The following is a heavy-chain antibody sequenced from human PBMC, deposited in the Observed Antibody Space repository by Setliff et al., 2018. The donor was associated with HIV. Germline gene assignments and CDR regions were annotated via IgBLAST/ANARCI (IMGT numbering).Heavy chain of an antibody. CDR2: INPNSGDT. Sequence: ASVKVSCKASGYIFIGYYLHWVRQAPGQGLERMGWINPNSGDTNYAQKFQGRVTMTRDTSISTAYMELSRLRSDDTAVYYCARDPTGHYFDFWGQGTLVTVSS. CDR3: ARDPTGHYFDF. V-gene: IGHV1-2*02. J-gene: IGHJ4*02. D-gene: IGHD1-1*01. CDR1: GYIFIGYY.